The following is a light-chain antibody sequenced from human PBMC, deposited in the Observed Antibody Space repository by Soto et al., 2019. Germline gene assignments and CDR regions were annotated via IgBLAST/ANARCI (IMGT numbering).Light chain of an antibody. Sequence: DIQMTQSPSTLSASVGDRVTITCRASQSISSWLAWYQQKPGRAPILLIYKASSLETGVPSRFSGSGSGTEFTLIISSLQPDDFASYYCQQYGSSSPWTFGQGTKVEIK. CDR1: QSISSW. V-gene: IGKV1-5*03. J-gene: IGKJ1*01. CDR3: QQYGSSSPWT. CDR2: KAS.